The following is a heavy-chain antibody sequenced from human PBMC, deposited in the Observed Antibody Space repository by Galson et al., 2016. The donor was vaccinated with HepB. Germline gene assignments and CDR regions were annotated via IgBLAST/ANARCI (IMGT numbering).Heavy chain of an antibody. CDR2: IFYSGRT. V-gene: IGHV4-31*03. CDR3: ARGSHYYGSGSYCHWFDP. J-gene: IGHJ5*02. CDR1: GGSISSGGYH. Sequence: TLSLTCTVSGGSISSGGYHWSWIRQHPGKGLEWIGYIFYSGRTYYNPSLKSRLSISVDTSKNQFSLKLSSVTAADTAMYYCARGSHYYGSGSYCHWFDPWGQGTLVTVSS. D-gene: IGHD3-10*01.